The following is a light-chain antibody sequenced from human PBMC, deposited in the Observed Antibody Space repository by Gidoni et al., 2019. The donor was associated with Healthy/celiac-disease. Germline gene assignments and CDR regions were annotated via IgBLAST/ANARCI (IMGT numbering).Light chain of an antibody. V-gene: IGKV3-15*01. CDR2: GAS. CDR1: QSVSSN. Sequence: ELVMTQSPATLSVSPGETATLSCRASQSVSSNLAYYQQKPGQAPRLLIYGASTRATSIPSRFSGSGSGTEFTLTISSLQSEVFAVYCCQQYNNWPRTFGQGTKVEIK. CDR3: QQYNNWPRT. J-gene: IGKJ1*01.